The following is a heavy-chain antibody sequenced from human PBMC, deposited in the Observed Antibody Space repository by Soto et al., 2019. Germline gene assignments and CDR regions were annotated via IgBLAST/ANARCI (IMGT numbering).Heavy chain of an antibody. J-gene: IGHJ5*02. V-gene: IGHV1-8*01. D-gene: IGHD3-9*01. Sequence: ASVKVSCKASGYTFTSYDINWVRQATGQGLEWMGWMNPNSGNTGYAQKFQGRVTMTRNTSISTAYMELSSLRSEDTAVYYCARGAPEELRYFDSRNWFDPWGQGTLVTVSS. CDR2: MNPNSGNT. CDR1: GYTFTSYD. CDR3: ARGAPEELRYFDSRNWFDP.